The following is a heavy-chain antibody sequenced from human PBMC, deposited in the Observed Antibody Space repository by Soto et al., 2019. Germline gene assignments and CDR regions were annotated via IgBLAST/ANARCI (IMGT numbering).Heavy chain of an antibody. CDR3: ARDQGLCSGGSCWGYFDY. Sequence: ASVKVSCKASGYTFTNNAIHWVRQAPGQRLEWMGWINAANGNTKYSQKFQGRVTIARDTSASTAYMELSSLRSEDTAVYYCARDQGLCSGGSCWGYFDYWGQGTLVTVSS. V-gene: IGHV1-3*01. CDR2: INAANGNT. J-gene: IGHJ4*02. D-gene: IGHD2-15*01. CDR1: GYTFTNNA.